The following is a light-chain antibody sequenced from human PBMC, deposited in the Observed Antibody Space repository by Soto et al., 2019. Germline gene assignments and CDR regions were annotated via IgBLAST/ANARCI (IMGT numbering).Light chain of an antibody. Sequence: DLQMTPFSSPPFASVVERVTLNFPASQSISSWLAWYQQKPGKAPKLLIYKASSLESGVPSRFSGSGSGTEFTLTISSLQPDDFATYYCQQYNSYSWTFGQGTKVDI. CDR1: QSISSW. CDR2: KAS. J-gene: IGKJ1*01. CDR3: QQYNSYSWT. V-gene: IGKV1-5*03.